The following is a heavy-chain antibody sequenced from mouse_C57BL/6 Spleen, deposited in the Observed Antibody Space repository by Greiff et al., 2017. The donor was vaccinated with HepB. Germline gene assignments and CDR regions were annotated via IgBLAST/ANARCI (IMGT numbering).Heavy chain of an antibody. Sequence: QVQLQQPGAELVMPGASVKLSCKASGYTFTSYWMHWVKQRPGQGLEWIGEIDPSDSYTNYNQKFKGKSTLTVDKSSSTAYRQLSSLTSEDSAVYYCARSHPYFDYWGQGTTLTVSS. CDR2: IDPSDSYT. V-gene: IGHV1-69*01. CDR1: GYTFTSYW. CDR3: ARSHPYFDY. J-gene: IGHJ2*01.